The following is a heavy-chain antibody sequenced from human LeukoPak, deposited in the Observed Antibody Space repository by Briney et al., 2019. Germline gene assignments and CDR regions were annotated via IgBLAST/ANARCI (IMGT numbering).Heavy chain of an antibody. D-gene: IGHD5-12*01. CDR2: IYYSGST. CDR1: GGSISSYY. J-gene: IGHJ4*02. V-gene: IGHV4-59*01. Sequence: PSETLSLTCTVSGGSISSYYWSWIRQPPEKGLEWIGYIYYSGSTNYNPSLKSRVTISVDTSKNQFSLKLSSVTAADTAVYYCARGGGYDALFDYWGQGTLVTVSS. CDR3: ARGGGYDALFDY.